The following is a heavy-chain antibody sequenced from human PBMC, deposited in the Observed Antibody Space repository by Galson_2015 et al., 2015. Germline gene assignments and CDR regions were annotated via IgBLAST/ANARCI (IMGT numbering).Heavy chain of an antibody. V-gene: IGHV3-74*01. J-gene: IGHJ3*02. CDR2: INSDGSST. CDR3: ARVTRLWFRNYRDAFDI. D-gene: IGHD3-10*01. Sequence: SLRLSCAASGFTFSSYWMHWVRQAPGKGLVWVSRINSDGSSTSYADSVKGRFTISRDNAKNTLYLQMNSLRAEDTAVYYCARVTRLWFRNYRDAFDIWGQGTMVTVSS. CDR1: GFTFSSYW.